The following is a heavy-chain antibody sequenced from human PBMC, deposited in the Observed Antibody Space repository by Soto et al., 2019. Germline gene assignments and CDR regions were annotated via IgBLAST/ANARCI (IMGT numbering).Heavy chain of an antibody. Sequence: LSLTCSVSGGSINSSSYFWGWVRQPPGKGLEWIGSIYYSGSTYYNPSLRSRVTISVDTSKNQFSLKLSSVTAADTAVFYCARHYSSGSRNWFDPWGQGTLVTVS. D-gene: IGHD6-19*01. CDR1: GGSINSSSYF. CDR3: ARHYSSGSRNWFDP. V-gene: IGHV4-39*01. J-gene: IGHJ5*02. CDR2: IYYSGST.